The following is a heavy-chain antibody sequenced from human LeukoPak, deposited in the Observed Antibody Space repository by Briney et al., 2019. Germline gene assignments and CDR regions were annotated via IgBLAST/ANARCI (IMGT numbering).Heavy chain of an antibody. CDR2: IYYSGNT. CDR1: GDSITNSY. J-gene: IGHJ4*02. V-gene: IGHV4-59*01. CDR3: ARAKGDY. Sequence: SETLSLTCTVSGDSITNSYWSWIRQPPGKGLEWIAYIYYSGNTKYNPSLKSRGTISVDTSKNHFSLNVTSVTAADTAVYYCARAKGDYWGQGTLVTVSS.